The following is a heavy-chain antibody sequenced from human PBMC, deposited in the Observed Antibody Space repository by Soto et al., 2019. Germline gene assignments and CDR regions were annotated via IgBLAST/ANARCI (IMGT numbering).Heavy chain of an antibody. CDR2: IKSKTDGWTT. D-gene: IGHD3-9*01. CDR3: TTGDTIFLYGMDV. Sequence: GGSLRLSCAASGFTFSNAWMNWVRQAPGKGLELVGRIKSKTDGWTTDYAAPVKGRFTISRDDSKNTLYLQMNSLKTEDTAVYYCTTGDTIFLYGMDVWGQGTTVTVS. J-gene: IGHJ6*02. V-gene: IGHV3-15*07. CDR1: GFTFSNAW.